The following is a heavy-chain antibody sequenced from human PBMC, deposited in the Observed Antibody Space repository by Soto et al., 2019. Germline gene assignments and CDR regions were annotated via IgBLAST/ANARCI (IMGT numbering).Heavy chain of an antibody. CDR3: ARVVGAKHYYYGMDV. CDR2: INHGGST. J-gene: IGHJ6*02. Sequence: LSLTCAVYGGSFSGYYWSWIRQPPGKGLEWIGEINHGGSTNYNPSLKSRVTISVDTSKNQFSLKLSSVTAADTAVYYCARVVGAKHYYYGMDVWGQGTTVTVSS. CDR1: GGSFSGYY. D-gene: IGHD1-26*01. V-gene: IGHV4-34*01.